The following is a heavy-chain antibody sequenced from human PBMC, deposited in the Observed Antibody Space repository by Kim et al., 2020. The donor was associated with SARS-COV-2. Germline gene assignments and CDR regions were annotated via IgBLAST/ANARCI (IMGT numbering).Heavy chain of an antibody. J-gene: IGHJ4*02. CDR1: GGTFSSYA. CDR3: ATHPDYGDYSFDY. V-gene: IGHV1-69*04. D-gene: IGHD4-17*01. Sequence: SVKVSCKASGGTFSSYAISWVRQAPGQGLEWMGRIIPILGIANYAQKFQGRVTITADKSTSTAYMELSSLRSEDTAVYYCATHPDYGDYSFDYWGQGTLVTVSS. CDR2: IIPILGIA.